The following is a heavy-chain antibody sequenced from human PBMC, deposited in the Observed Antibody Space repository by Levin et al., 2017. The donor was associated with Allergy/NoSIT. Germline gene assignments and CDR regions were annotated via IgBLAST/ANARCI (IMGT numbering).Heavy chain of an antibody. D-gene: IGHD5-12*01. CDR1: GGSISSSSYY. CDR2: IYYSGST. Sequence: GSLRLSCTVSGGSISSSSYYWGWIRQPPGKGLEWIGSIYYSGSTYYNPSLKSRVTISVDTSKNQFSLKLSSVTAADTAVYYCASGLEAQGSYFDYWGQGTLVTVSS. CDR3: ASGLEAQGSYFDY. J-gene: IGHJ4*02. V-gene: IGHV4-39*01.